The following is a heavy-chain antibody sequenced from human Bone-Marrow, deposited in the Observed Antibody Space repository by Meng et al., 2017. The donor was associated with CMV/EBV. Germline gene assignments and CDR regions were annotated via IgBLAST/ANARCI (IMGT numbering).Heavy chain of an antibody. CDR3: ARGHILGDDAFDI. D-gene: IGHD3-16*01. V-gene: IGHV3-23*01. J-gene: IGHJ3*02. Sequence: GESLKISCAASGFTFSSYAMSWVRQAPGKGLEWVSAIRGSGGSTYYADSVKGRFTISRDNAKNSLYLQMNSLRAEDTAVYYCARGHILGDDAFDIWGQGIMVTVSS. CDR1: GFTFSSYA. CDR2: IRGSGGST.